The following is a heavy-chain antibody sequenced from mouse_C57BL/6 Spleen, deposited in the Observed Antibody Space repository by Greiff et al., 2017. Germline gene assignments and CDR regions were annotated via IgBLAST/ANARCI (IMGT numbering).Heavy chain of an antibody. CDR2: ISNGGGST. CDR3: ASGGAWFAY. J-gene: IGHJ3*01. Sequence: EVQGVESGGGLVQPGGSLKLSCAASGFTFSDYYMYWVRQTPEKRLEWVAYISNGGGSTYYPDTVKGRFTISRDNAKNTLYLQMSRLKSEDTAMYYCASGGAWFAYWGQGTLVTVSA. CDR1: GFTFSDYY. V-gene: IGHV5-12*01.